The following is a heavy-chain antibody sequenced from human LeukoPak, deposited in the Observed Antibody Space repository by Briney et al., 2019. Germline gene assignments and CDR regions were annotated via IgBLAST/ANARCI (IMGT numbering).Heavy chain of an antibody. Sequence: GASVNVSCKASGYTFTSYAMNWVRQAPGQGREWMGWINNRAGNPSFAQGFTGRFVFSLDPSVSTAYLQISSLKAEDTAVYYCARHYYYMDVWGKGTTVTVSS. CDR3: ARHYYYMDV. CDR1: GYTFTSYA. CDR2: INNRAGNP. V-gene: IGHV7-4-1*02. J-gene: IGHJ6*03.